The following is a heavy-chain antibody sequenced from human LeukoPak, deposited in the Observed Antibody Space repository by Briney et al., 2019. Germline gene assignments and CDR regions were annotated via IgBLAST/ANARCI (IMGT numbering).Heavy chain of an antibody. D-gene: IGHD6-19*01. CDR3: ARDPRGEWLIDAFDI. V-gene: IGHV3-21*01. CDR2: ISSSSSYI. Sequence: GGSLRLSCAASGFTFSSYSMNWVRQAPGKGLEWVSSISSSSSYIYYADSVKGRFTISRDNAKNSLYLQMNSLRAEDTAVYYCARDPRGEWLIDAFDIWGQGTMVTVSS. CDR1: GFTFSSYS. J-gene: IGHJ3*02.